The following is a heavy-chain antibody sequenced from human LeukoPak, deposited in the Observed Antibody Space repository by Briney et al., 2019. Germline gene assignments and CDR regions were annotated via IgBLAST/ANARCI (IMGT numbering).Heavy chain of an antibody. V-gene: IGHV1-3*01. CDR1: GYTFTSYA. CDR2: INAGNGNT. CDR3: ARAYKVATIIPPDY. J-gene: IGHJ4*02. D-gene: IGHD5-12*01. Sequence: ASVKVSCKASGYTFTSYAMHWVRQAPGQRLEWMGWINAGNGNTKYSQKFQGRVTITRDTSASTAYMELSSLRSEDTAVYYCARAYKVATIIPPDYWGQGTLVTVSS.